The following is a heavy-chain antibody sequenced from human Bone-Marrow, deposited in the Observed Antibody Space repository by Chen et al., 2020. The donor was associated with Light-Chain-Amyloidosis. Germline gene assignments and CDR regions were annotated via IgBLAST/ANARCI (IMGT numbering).Heavy chain of an antibody. J-gene: IGHJ4*02. CDR3: AKSPRYSTGRFDY. CDR2: IVGDGRST. D-gene: IGHD2-8*02. V-gene: IGHV3-43*02. CDR1: GFTFVDYA. Sequence: EVQLVESGGGGLQPGGSLTLSFAASGFTFVDYAMHWVRQAPGKGLEWVSLIVGDGRSTYYADSVKGRFTISRDNNKNSLSLQMNSLKSEDTALYYCAKSPRYSTGRFDYWGQGTLVTVSS.